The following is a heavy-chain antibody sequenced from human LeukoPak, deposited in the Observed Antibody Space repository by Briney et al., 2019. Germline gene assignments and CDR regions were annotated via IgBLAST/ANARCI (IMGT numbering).Heavy chain of an antibody. V-gene: IGHV4-59*01. Sequence: SETLSLTCTVSGASITTYYWTWIRQPPGKGLGWIGYIYHSGSTNYNPSLKSRVTISLDTSRNQFSLRLSSVTAADTAVYFCAREYSTSSEGDYFDYWGQGSLVTVSS. CDR3: AREYSTSSEGDYFDY. CDR1: GASITTYY. J-gene: IGHJ4*02. D-gene: IGHD6-6*01. CDR2: IYHSGST.